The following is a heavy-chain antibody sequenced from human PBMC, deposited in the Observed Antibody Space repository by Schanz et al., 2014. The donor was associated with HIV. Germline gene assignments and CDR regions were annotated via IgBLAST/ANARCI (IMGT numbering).Heavy chain of an antibody. J-gene: IGHJ4*02. CDR2: ISAYKGNT. Sequence: QVQLVQSGAEVKKPGASVKVSCKASGYTFINYAIHWVRQAPGQGLEWMGWISAYKGNTNYAQKLQGRVTMTTDTSTSTAYMDLRSLRSDDTAVYYCARGAAEMATMTPWRYWGQGTLVTVSS. CDR3: ARGAAEMATMTPWRY. CDR1: GYTFINYA. D-gene: IGHD5-12*01. V-gene: IGHV1-18*01.